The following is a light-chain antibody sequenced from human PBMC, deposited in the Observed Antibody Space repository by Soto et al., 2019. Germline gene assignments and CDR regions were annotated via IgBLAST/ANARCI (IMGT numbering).Light chain of an antibody. J-gene: IGKJ4*01. Sequence: DIQMTQSPSSLSASVGDRVTITCRASQTINFYLNWYHQRPGNAPKLLVYGASRLQSGVPSRFSGSGSGTDFTLTFSSLQPEDFATYYCQQSYTAPVTFGGGTKVDI. CDR2: GAS. CDR3: QQSYTAPVT. V-gene: IGKV1-39*01. CDR1: QTINFY.